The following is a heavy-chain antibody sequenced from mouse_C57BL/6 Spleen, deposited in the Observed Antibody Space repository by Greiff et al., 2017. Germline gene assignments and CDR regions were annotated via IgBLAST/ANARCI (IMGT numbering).Heavy chain of an antibody. V-gene: IGHV1-47*01. CDR1: GYTFTTYP. D-gene: IGHD4-1*01. Sequence: VQVVESGAELVKPGASVKMSCKASGYTFTTYPIEWMKQNHGKSLEWIGNFHPYNDDTKYNEKFKGKATLTVEKSSSTVYLELSRLTSDDSAVYYCARGDWDVRVFDYWGQGTTLTVSS. CDR3: ARGDWDVRVFDY. J-gene: IGHJ2*01. CDR2: FHPYNDDT.